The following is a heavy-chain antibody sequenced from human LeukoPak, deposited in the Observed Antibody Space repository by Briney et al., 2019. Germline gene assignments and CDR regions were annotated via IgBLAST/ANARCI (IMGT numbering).Heavy chain of an antibody. CDR3: TTYYYVSGTISPLDY. V-gene: IGHV3-15*01. Sequence: GGSLRLSCVASGFTFSKAWMNWVRQAPGKGLEWAGRIKTNDVGTTDYAAPVKGRFTISRDDSNNTMYLQMNSLKTEDTAVYYCTTYYYVSGTISPLDYWGQGTLVTVSS. D-gene: IGHD3-10*01. CDR2: IKTNDVGTT. CDR1: GFTFSKAW. J-gene: IGHJ4*02.